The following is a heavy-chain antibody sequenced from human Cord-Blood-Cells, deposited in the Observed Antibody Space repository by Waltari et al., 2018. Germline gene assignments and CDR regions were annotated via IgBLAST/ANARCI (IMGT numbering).Heavy chain of an antibody. Sequence: QLQLQESGTGLVKPSETLSLTCTVPGGSISSSSYYWGWIRQPPGKGLECIGSIYYSGSTYYNPSLKSRVTISVDTSKNQFSLKLSSVTAADTAVYYCARHPSSWWGGIEWYFDLWGRGTLVTVSS. D-gene: IGHD2-15*01. J-gene: IGHJ2*01. V-gene: IGHV4-39*01. CDR1: GGSISSSSYY. CDR3: ARHPSSWWGGIEWYFDL. CDR2: IYYSGST.